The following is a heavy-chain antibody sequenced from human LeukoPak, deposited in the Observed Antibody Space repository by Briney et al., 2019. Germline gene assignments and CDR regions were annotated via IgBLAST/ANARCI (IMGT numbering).Heavy chain of an antibody. D-gene: IGHD6-19*01. CDR1: GFAFSAYG. Sequence: GGSLRLSCAASGFAFSAYGRDWVRQAPGKGLEWVAVTWHDGTNKYYADSVKGRFTISRDNSKNTLYLQMDSLRAEDTAVYYCARGGPQWPFEPFDIWGQGTMVTVSS. J-gene: IGHJ3*02. CDR3: ARGGPQWPFEPFDI. CDR2: TWHDGTNK. V-gene: IGHV3-33*08.